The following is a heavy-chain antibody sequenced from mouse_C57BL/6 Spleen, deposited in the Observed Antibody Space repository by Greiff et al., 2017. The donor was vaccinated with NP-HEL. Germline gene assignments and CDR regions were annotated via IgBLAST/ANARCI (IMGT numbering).Heavy chain of an antibody. CDR3: ARRGYYDDWFAD. Sequence: EVKVEESGGGLVKPGGSLKLSCAASGFTFSDYGMHWVRQAPGKGLEWVAYFSSGSSTIYYADTVKGRFTFSRDNAKNTLFLQITSLRSEDTAMYYCARRGYYDDWFADWGQGTLVTVSA. J-gene: IGHJ3*01. CDR2: FSSGSSTI. CDR1: GFTFSDYG. V-gene: IGHV5-17*01. D-gene: IGHD2-4*01.